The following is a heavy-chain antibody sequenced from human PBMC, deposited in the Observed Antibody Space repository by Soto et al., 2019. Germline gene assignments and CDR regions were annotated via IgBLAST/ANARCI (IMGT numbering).Heavy chain of an antibody. V-gene: IGHV3-23*01. D-gene: IGHD3-10*01. J-gene: IGHJ5*02. CDR1: GFTFSSYA. CDR3: AVGGFGEVDWFGP. Sequence: EVQLLESGGGLVQPGGSLRLSCAASGFTFSSYAMSWVRQAPGKGLEWVSAISGSGGSTYYADSVKGRFTISRDNSKNPRYLPMNGLRAEETAGYWCAVGGFGEVDWFGPWGQGALVAVSS. CDR2: ISGSGGST.